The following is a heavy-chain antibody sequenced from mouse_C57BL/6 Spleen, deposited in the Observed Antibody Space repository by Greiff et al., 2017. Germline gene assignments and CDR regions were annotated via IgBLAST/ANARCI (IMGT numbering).Heavy chain of an antibody. Sequence: VQLQQPGAELVKPGASVKMSCKASGYTFTSYWITWVKQRPGRGLEWIGDIYPGSGSTNYNEKFKSKATLTVDTSSSTAYMQLSSLTSEDSAVYYCARGDYGYAMDYWGQGTSVTVSS. J-gene: IGHJ4*01. CDR1: GYTFTSYW. V-gene: IGHV1-55*01. CDR2: IYPGSGST. CDR3: ARGDYGYAMDY. D-gene: IGHD2-4*01.